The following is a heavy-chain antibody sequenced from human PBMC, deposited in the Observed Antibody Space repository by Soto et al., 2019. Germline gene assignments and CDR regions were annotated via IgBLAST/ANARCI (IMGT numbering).Heavy chain of an antibody. CDR3: ARVHSIYDFWSGSTRAAYYYYGMDV. J-gene: IGHJ6*02. D-gene: IGHD3-3*01. V-gene: IGHV3-30-3*01. Sequence: WSLRLSCAASVLTFSSYAMHWVRQAPGKGLEWVAVISYDGSNKYYADSVKGRFTISRDNSKNTLYLQMNSLRAEDTAVYYCARVHSIYDFWSGSTRAAYYYYGMDVWGQGTTVTVSS. CDR1: VLTFSSYA. CDR2: ISYDGSNK.